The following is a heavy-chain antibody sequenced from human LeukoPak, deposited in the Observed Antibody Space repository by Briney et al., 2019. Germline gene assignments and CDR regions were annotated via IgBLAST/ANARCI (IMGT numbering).Heavy chain of an antibody. CDR3: AKDSSSTTRGGLSYYYGMDV. V-gene: IGHV3-9*01. CDR2: ISWNSGSI. Sequence: GGSLRLSCAASGFTFDDYAMHWVRQAPGKGLEWVSGISWNSGSIGYADSVKGRFTISRDNAKNSLYLQMNSLRAEDTVLNYCAKDSSSTTRGGLSYYYGMDVWGQGTTVTVSS. D-gene: IGHD2-2*01. CDR1: GFTFDDYA. J-gene: IGHJ6*02.